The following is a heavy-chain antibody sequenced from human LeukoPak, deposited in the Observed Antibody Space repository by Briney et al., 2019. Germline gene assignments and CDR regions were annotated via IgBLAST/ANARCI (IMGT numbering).Heavy chain of an antibody. CDR1: GGSISSSSYY. J-gene: IGHJ3*02. CDR2: IYYSGST. D-gene: IGHD3-16*01. Sequence: SETLSLTCTVSGGSISSSSYYWGWIRQPPGKGLEWIVSIYYSGSTYYNPSLKSRVTISVDTSKNQFSLKLSSVTAADTAVYYCARLEGENAFDIWGQGTMVTVSS. V-gene: IGHV4-39*07. CDR3: ARLEGENAFDI.